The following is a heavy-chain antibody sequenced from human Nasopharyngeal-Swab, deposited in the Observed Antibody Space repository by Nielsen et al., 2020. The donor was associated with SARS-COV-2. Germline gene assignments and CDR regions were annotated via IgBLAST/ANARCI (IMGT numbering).Heavy chain of an antibody. V-gene: IGHV3-30*04. J-gene: IGHJ4*02. CDR1: GFTFSSYA. CDR3: ARVQGIVVVQPFDY. CDR2: ISYDGSNK. Sequence: GESLKISCAASGFTFSSYAMHWVRQAPGKGLEWVAVISYDGSNKYYADSAKGRFTISRDNSKNTLYLQMNSLRAEDTAVYYCARVQGIVVVQPFDYWGQGTLVTVSS. D-gene: IGHD3-22*01.